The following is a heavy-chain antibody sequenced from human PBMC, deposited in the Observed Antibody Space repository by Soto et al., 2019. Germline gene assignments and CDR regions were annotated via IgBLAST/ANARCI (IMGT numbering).Heavy chain of an antibody. D-gene: IGHD3-3*01. CDR3: ARSRLRITIFGVARAELYYYYG. V-gene: IGHV1-69*01. CDR1: GGTFSSYA. J-gene: IGHJ6*01. Sequence: QVQLVQSGAEVKKPGSSVKVSCKASGGTFSSYAISWVRQAPGQVLEWMGGIIPIFGTANYAQKFQGRVTITADDSTSTAYMELSSLRSEDTAGYYCARSRLRITIFGVARAELYYYYG. CDR2: IIPIFGTA.